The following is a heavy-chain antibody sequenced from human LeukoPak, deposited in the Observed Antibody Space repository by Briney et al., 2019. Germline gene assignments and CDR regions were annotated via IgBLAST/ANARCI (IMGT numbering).Heavy chain of an antibody. Sequence: SETLTLTCAAYGGSFSGYYWSWIRRPPGKGLEWIGEINHSGSTNYNPSLKSRITISVNTSTNQFSLKLSSVAAADTAVYYCARGVLGPTESADYWGQGTLVTVSS. V-gene: IGHV4-34*01. D-gene: IGHD2-8*01. J-gene: IGHJ4*02. CDR3: ARGVLGPTESADY. CDR2: INHSGST. CDR1: GGSFSGYY.